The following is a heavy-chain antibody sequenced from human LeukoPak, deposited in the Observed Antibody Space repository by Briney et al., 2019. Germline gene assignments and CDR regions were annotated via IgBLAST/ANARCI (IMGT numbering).Heavy chain of an antibody. D-gene: IGHD2-2*01. J-gene: IGHJ6*02. CDR3: ARGPVVPAAFYYYYGMDV. CDR2: IYSGGST. CDR1: GFTVSSNY. V-gene: IGHV3-66*01. Sequence: GGSLRLSCAASGFTVSSNYMSWVRQAPGKGLEWVSVIYSGGSTYYADSVKGRFTISRDNSKNTLYLQMNSLRAEDTAVYYCARGPVVPAAFYYYYGMDVWGQGTTVTVSS.